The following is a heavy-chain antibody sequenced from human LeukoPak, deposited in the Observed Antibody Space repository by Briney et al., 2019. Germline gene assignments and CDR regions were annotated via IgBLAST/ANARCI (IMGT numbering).Heavy chain of an antibody. CDR1: GGSISGSSHY. Sequence: PSETLSLTCTVSGGSISGSSHYWGWIRQSPGKGLEWIGSIHYSGKTYDNPSLKSRVTMSVDTSKNQFSLKLSSVTAADTALYYCARLLYDSRGHQYFDYWGQGTLVTVSS. CDR3: ARLLYDSRGHQYFDY. V-gene: IGHV4-39*01. J-gene: IGHJ4*02. CDR2: IHYSGKT. D-gene: IGHD3-22*01.